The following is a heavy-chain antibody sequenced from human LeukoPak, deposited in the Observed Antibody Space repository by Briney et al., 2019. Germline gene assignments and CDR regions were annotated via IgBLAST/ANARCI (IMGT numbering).Heavy chain of an antibody. Sequence: SETLSLTCTVSGGSISSYYWSWVRQPPGKGLEWIGYIYYSGSTNYNPSLKSRVTISVDTSKDQFSLKLTSVTVADTAVYYCAGLVAPGWFGPWGKGTLVTVSS. J-gene: IGHJ5*02. CDR3: AGLVAPGWFGP. CDR1: GGSISSYY. V-gene: IGHV4-59*08. CDR2: IYYSGST.